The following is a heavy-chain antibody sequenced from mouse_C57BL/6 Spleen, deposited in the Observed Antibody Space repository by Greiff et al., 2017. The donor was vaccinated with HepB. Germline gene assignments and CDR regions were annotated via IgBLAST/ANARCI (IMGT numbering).Heavy chain of an antibody. V-gene: IGHV1-4*01. CDR2: INPSSGYT. D-gene: IGHD2-3*01. J-gene: IGHJ3*01. Sequence: QVQLQQSGAELARPGASVKTSCKASGYTFTSYTMNWVKQRPGQGLEWIGYINPSSGYTKYNQKFKDKATLTADKAYSTAYMQLSSLTSEDSAVYYCALYDGYYGFAYWGQGTLVTVSA. CDR3: ALYDGYYGFAY. CDR1: GYTFTSYT.